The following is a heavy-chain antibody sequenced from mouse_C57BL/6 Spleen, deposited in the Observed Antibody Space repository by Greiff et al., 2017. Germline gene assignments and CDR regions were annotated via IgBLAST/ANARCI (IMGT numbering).Heavy chain of an antibody. J-gene: IGHJ4*01. CDR1: GFTIHDYY. CDR3: ASNYYAMDY. Sequence: VQLQQSGAELAKPGPSVKLSCTASGFTIHDYYMHWVKQRTEQGLEWIGRIDPEDGETKYAPKLQGKATITADTSSNTAYLQLSSLTSEDTAVDYCASNYYAMDYWGQGTSVTVSS. V-gene: IGHV14-2*01. CDR2: IDPEDGET.